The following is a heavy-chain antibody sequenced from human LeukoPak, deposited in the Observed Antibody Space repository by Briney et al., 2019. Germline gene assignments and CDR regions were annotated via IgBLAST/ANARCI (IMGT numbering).Heavy chain of an antibody. CDR3: ARPGYSYANDAFDI. J-gene: IGHJ3*02. Sequence: ASVKVSCKASGYTFTGYYMHWVRQAPGQGLEWMGWINPNSGGTNYAQKFQGRVTMTRDTSISTAYMELSRLRSDDTAVYYCARPGYSYANDAFDIWGQGTMVTVSS. V-gene: IGHV1-2*02. CDR2: INPNSGGT. D-gene: IGHD5-18*01. CDR1: GYTFTGYY.